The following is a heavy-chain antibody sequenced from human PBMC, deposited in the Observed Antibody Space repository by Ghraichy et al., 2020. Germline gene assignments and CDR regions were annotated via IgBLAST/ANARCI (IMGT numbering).Heavy chain of an antibody. J-gene: IGHJ3*02. CDR3: ARRTRLQRPAFDI. D-gene: IGHD5-18*01. V-gene: IGHV4-34*01. Sequence: SETLSLTCAVYGGSFSGYYWSWIRQPPGKGLEWIGEINHSGSTNYNPSLKSRVTISVDTSKNQFSLKLSSVTAADTAVYYCARRTRLQRPAFDIWGQGTMVTVSS. CDR2: INHSGST. CDR1: GGSFSGYY.